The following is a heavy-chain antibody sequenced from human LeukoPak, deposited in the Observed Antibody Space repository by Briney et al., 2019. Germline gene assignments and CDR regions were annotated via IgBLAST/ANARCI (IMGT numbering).Heavy chain of an antibody. CDR2: ISGSGSNT. CDR1: GITFSGSG. CDR3: AKEGGELLTPYYYYYMDV. D-gene: IGHD1-26*01. Sequence: GGSLRLSCAASGITFSGSGMSWVRQAPGKGLEWVSTISGSGSNTRYADSVKGRFTISRDNSKNTLYLQMNSLRAEDTAVYYCAKEGGELLTPYYYYYMDVWGKGTTVTVSS. V-gene: IGHV3-23*01. J-gene: IGHJ6*03.